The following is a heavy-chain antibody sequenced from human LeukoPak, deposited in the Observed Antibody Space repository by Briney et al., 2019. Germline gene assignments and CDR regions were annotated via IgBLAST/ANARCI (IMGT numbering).Heavy chain of an antibody. Sequence: PGGSLRLSCAASGFTFSSYGLHWVRRAPGKGLEWVAFIRYDGSNKYYADSVKGRFTISRDNSKNTLYLQMNSLRAEDTAVYYCAKVPAAATGGFDYWGQGTLVTVSS. V-gene: IGHV3-30*02. CDR2: IRYDGSNK. CDR1: GFTFSSYG. J-gene: IGHJ4*02. D-gene: IGHD2-2*01. CDR3: AKVPAAATGGFDY.